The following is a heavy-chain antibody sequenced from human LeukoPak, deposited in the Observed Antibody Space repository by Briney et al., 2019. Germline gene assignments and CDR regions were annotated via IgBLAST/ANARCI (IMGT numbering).Heavy chain of an antibody. V-gene: IGHV1-2*02. D-gene: IGHD3-10*01. Sequence: ASVKVSCKASGYTFTGYYMHWVRQAPGQGLEWMGWINPNSGGTNYAQKFQGRVTMTRDTSISTAYMELSRLRSDDTAVYYCARDYGSGSYYAASPGAFDIWGQGTMVTVSS. CDR1: GYTFTGYY. J-gene: IGHJ3*02. CDR3: ARDYGSGSYYAASPGAFDI. CDR2: INPNSGGT.